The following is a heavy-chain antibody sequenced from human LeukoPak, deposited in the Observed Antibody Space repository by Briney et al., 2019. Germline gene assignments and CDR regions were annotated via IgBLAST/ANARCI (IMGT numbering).Heavy chain of an antibody. Sequence: GGSLRLSCAASGFTFSSYETNWVRQAPGKGLEWVSSISRGGNFIYYADSVKGRFTISRDDAKNSLFLQMNSLRGEDTAVYYCARDSFSDYYYYMDVWGKGTTVTVSS. CDR1: GFTFSSYE. CDR3: ARDSFSDYYYYMDV. J-gene: IGHJ6*03. CDR2: ISRGGNFI. D-gene: IGHD3-3*02. V-gene: IGHV3-48*03.